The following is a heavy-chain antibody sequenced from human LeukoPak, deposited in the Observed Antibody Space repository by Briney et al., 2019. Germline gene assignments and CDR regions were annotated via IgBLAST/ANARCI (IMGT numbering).Heavy chain of an antibody. CDR1: GYTFTSYA. D-gene: IGHD1-14*01. CDR2: INAGNGNT. J-gene: IGHJ5*02. V-gene: IGHV1-3*01. CDR3: ARELLTRGKRWFDP. Sequence: EASVKVSCKASGYTFTSYAMHWVRQAPGQRLEWMGWINAGNGNTKYSQKFQGRVTITRDTSASTAYMELSSLRSEDTAVYYCARELLTRGKRWFDPWGQGTLVTVSS.